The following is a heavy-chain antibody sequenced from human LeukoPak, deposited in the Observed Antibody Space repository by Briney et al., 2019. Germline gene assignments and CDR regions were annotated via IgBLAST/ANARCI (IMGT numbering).Heavy chain of an antibody. CDR2: ISSISSTI. J-gene: IGHJ6*03. CDR3: ARDLLTYGSGSYYIPRRDYYYYMDV. D-gene: IGHD3-10*01. V-gene: IGHV3-48*01. CDR1: GLTFSSYS. Sequence: GGSLRLSCAASGLTFSSYSMNWVRQAPRKGLECVSYISSISSTISYADSVKGRFTISRDNAKNSLYLQMNSLRAEDTAVYYCARDLLTYGSGSYYIPRRDYYYYMDVWGKGTTVTVSS.